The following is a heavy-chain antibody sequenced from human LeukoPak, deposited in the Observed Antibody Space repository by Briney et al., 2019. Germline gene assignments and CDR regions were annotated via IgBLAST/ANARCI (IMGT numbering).Heavy chain of an antibody. V-gene: IGHV1-69*13. D-gene: IGHD3-10*01. CDR2: IIPIFGTA. CDR3: ARGALMVRAYYYGMDV. CDR1: GGTFSSYA. J-gene: IGHJ6*02. Sequence: ASVKVSCKATGGTFSSYAISWVRQAPGQGLEWMGGIIPIFGTANYAQKFQGRVTITADESTSTAYMELGSLRSEDTAVYYCARGALMVRAYYYGMDVWGQGTTVTVSS.